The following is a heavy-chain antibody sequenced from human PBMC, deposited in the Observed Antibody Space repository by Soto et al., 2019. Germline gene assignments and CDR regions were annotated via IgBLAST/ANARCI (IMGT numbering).Heavy chain of an antibody. V-gene: IGHV3-30*03. Sequence: QVQLVESGGGVVQPGRSLRLSCAASGFTVNNYGMHWVRQAPGKGLEWVAILAHDGTTTYFGDSVRGRFTVSRDESANTLYLQMNSLRSEDTAVYYCARDWGSSGWFNWFVPWGQGILVIVSS. J-gene: IGHJ5*02. CDR1: GFTVNNYG. CDR3: ARDWGSSGWFNWFVP. D-gene: IGHD6-25*01. CDR2: LAHDGTTT.